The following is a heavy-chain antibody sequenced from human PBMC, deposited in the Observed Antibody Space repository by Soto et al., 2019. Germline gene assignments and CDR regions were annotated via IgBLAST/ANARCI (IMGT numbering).Heavy chain of an antibody. V-gene: IGHV1-18*04. CDR2: ISAYNGNT. D-gene: IGHD2-2*03. CDR3: ARDGYCSSTSCYQGSYYYGMDV. Sequence: GASVKVSCKASGYTFTSYGISWVRQAPGQGLEWMGWISAYNGNTNYAQKLQGRVTMTTDTSTSTAYMELRSLRSDDTGVYYCARDGYCSSTSCYQGSYYYGMDVWGQGTTVTVSS. J-gene: IGHJ6*02. CDR1: GYTFTSYG.